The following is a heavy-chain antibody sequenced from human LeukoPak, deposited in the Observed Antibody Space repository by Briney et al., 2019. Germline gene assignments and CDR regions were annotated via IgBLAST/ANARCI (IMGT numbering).Heavy chain of an antibody. CDR2: FDPEDGET. V-gene: IGHV1-24*01. CDR1: GYTLTELS. D-gene: IGHD2-2*02. CDR3: ATDRYCSSTSCYRAFDY. J-gene: IGHJ4*02. Sequence: ASVKVSCKVSGYTLTELSMHWVRQAPGKGLEGRGGFDPEDGETIYAQKFQGRVTMTEDTSTDTAYMELSSLRSEDTAVYYCATDRYCSSTSCYRAFDYWGQGTLVTVSS.